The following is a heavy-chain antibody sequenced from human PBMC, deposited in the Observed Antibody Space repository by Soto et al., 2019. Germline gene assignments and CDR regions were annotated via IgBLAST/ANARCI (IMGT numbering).Heavy chain of an antibody. V-gene: IGHV3-23*01. CDR3: AKMDGYYYSIDY. J-gene: IGHJ4*02. CDR2: ISGSGGST. CDR1: GFTFSSYA. D-gene: IGHD3-22*01. Sequence: GSLRLSCAASGFTFSSYAMSWVRQAPGKGLEWVSAISGSGGSTYYADSVKGRFTISRDNSKNTLYLQMNSLRAEDTAVYYCAKMDGYYYSIDYWGQGTLVTVSS.